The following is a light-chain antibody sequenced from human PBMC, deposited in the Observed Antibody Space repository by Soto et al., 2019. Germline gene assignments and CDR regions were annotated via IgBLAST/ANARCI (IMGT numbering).Light chain of an antibody. V-gene: IGKV1-5*03. CDR1: QSISSW. CDR2: KAY. CDR3: QQYNSYPLT. J-gene: IGKJ1*01. Sequence: DIQMTQSPSTLSASVGDRVTITCRASQSISSWLAWYQQKPGKAPKLLIYKAYSLESGVRARFSGSGSGTEFTLTISSLQPDDFATYYCQQYNSYPLTFGQGTKVEIK.